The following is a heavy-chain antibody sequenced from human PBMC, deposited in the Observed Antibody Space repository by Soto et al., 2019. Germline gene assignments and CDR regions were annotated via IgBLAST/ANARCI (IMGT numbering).Heavy chain of an antibody. J-gene: IGHJ5*02. Sequence: VQLRESGPGLVKPSQTLSLTCTVSGGSISSGDYYWSWIRQHPGQDLEWIGFTDYSGSTYYNPSLRRRVARSVDTYKNQFSLILNSVTAADSAVYYCARAIAVTTPWFDPWGQGTLVTVSS. V-gene: IGHV4-31*02. CDR1: GGSISSGDYY. CDR3: ARAIAVTTPWFDP. CDR2: TDYSGST. D-gene: IGHD4-17*01.